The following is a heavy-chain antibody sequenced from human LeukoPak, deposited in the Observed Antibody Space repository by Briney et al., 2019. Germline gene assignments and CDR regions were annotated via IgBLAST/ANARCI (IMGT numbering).Heavy chain of an antibody. CDR2: MRYDGSNK. V-gene: IGHV3-30*02. D-gene: IGHD3-22*01. CDR3: ARTRGRGYYDY. J-gene: IGHJ4*02. CDR1: GFTISTYG. Sequence: PGGSLRLSCAASGFTISTYGMHWVRQAPGQGLQWLAFMRYDGSNKYYADSVQGRVTISRDNSMNTLYLQMNSLRAEDTAVYYCARTRGRGYYDYWGQGTLVTVSS.